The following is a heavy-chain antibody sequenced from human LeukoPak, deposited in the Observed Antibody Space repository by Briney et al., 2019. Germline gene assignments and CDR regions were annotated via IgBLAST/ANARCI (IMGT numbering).Heavy chain of an antibody. CDR3: ARDLPHDAFDI. J-gene: IGHJ3*02. Sequence: SETLSLTCTVSGGPISSYYWSWIRQPPGKGLEWIGYLYYSGSTNYNPSLKSRVTISVDTSKNQFSLKLSSVTAADTAVYYCARDLPHDAFDIWGQGTMVTVSS. CDR1: GGPISSYY. CDR2: LYYSGST. V-gene: IGHV4-59*01. D-gene: IGHD5/OR15-5a*01.